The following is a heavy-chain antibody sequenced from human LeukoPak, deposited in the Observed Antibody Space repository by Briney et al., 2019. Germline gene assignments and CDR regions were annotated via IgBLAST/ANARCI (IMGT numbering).Heavy chain of an antibody. Sequence: QSGGSLRLSCAASGFTFSSYGMHRVRQAPGKGLEWVAVISYDGTNKYYADSVKGRFTISRDNSKNTLYLQMNSLIAEDTAVYYCAKDPHVDTAMVPDGYYGMDVWGHGTTVTVSS. D-gene: IGHD5-18*01. CDR2: ISYDGTNK. CDR1: GFTFSSYG. J-gene: IGHJ6*02. CDR3: AKDPHVDTAMVPDGYYGMDV. V-gene: IGHV3-30*18.